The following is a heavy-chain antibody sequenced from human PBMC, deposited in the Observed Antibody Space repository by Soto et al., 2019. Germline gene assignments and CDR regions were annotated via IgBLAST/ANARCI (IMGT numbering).Heavy chain of an antibody. J-gene: IGHJ6*04. CDR2: IYYSWST. Sequence: SETLSLTCTVSGGSISSYYWSWIRQPPGKGLEWIGYIYYSWSTNYNPSLKSRVTISVDTSKNQFSLKLSSVTAADTTVYYCARLSYDYIWGSYRLDVWGKGTTVTVSS. V-gene: IGHV4-59*08. D-gene: IGHD3-16*02. CDR1: GGSISSYY. CDR3: ARLSYDYIWGSYRLDV.